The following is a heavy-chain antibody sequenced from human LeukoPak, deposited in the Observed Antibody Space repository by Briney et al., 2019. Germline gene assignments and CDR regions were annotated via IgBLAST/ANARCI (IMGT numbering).Heavy chain of an antibody. Sequence: PGGSLRLSCAASGFTFSGSAMHWVRQASGKGLEWVGRIRSKANSYATAYAASVKGRFTISRDDSKKTAYLQMNSLKTEDTAVYYCTRRLNNWNDGGSNYWGQGTLVTVSP. CDR1: GFTFSGSA. CDR3: TRRLNNWNDGGSNY. D-gene: IGHD1-20*01. J-gene: IGHJ4*02. CDR2: IRSKANSYAT. V-gene: IGHV3-73*01.